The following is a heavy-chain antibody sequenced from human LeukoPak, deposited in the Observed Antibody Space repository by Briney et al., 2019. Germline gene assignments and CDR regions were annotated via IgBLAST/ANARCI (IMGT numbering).Heavy chain of an antibody. V-gene: IGHV1-58*01. D-gene: IGHD3-10*01. J-gene: IGHJ3*02. CDR3: AAARGGRFNDAFNI. CDR1: GFTFISSA. Sequence: SVKVSCKASGFTFISSAVQWVRQARGQRLEWIGWIVVGSGNTNYAQKFQERVTITRDMSTSTAYMELSSLRSEDTAVYYCAAARGGRFNDAFNIWGQGIMVTVSS. CDR2: IVVGSGNT.